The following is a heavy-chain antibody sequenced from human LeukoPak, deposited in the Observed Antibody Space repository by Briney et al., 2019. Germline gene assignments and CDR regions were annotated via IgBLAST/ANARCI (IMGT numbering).Heavy chain of an antibody. Sequence: SETLSLTCTVSGGSISSGSYYWSWIRQPAGKGLEWIGRIYTTEATNYNPSLKSRVTISVDTSKNQFSLKLSSVTATDTAVYYCARNRGYGVTNWFDPWGQGTLVTVSS. CDR3: ARNRGYGVTNWFDP. V-gene: IGHV4-61*02. D-gene: IGHD4-17*01. CDR2: IYTTEAT. CDR1: GGSISSGSYY. J-gene: IGHJ5*02.